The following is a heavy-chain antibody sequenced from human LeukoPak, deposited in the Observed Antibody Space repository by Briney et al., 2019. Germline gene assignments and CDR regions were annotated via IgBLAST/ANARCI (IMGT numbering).Heavy chain of an antibody. CDR3: ARLVDGANTRVYS. CDR1: RGSISPDH. J-gene: IGHJ4*02. CDR2: IFYTGRA. D-gene: IGHD4/OR15-4a*01. Sequence: SETLSLTCTVSRGSISPDHCAWIRQPPGKGLEWIGYIFYTGRARYNPSLEGRATLTVDMSKNQVSLKLRSVTAADTATYYCARLVDGANTRVYSWGQGTLVTVSS. V-gene: IGHV4-59*08.